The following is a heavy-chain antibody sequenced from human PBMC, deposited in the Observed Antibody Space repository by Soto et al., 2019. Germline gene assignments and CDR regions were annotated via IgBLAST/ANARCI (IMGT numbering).Heavy chain of an antibody. Sequence: GGSLRLSCAASGFTFDDYAMHWVRQAPGKGLEWVSGISWNSGSIGYADAVKGRFTISRDNAKNSLYLQMNSLRAEDTALYYCAKDSARIAAAGTPFFDNWGQGTMVTVSS. CDR3: AKDSARIAAAGTPFFDN. V-gene: IGHV3-9*01. CDR2: ISWNSGSI. D-gene: IGHD6-13*01. J-gene: IGHJ3*02. CDR1: GFTFDDYA.